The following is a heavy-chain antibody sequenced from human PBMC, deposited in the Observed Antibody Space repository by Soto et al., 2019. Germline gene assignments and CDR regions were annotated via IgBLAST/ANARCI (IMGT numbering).Heavy chain of an antibody. CDR1: GYTFIKYG. CDR2: ISPYNGNT. Sequence: QVQLVQSGPEVKKPGASVKVSCKASGYTFIKYGISWVRQAPGQGPEWVGWISPYNGNTKYAENFQGRVTMSTDTSTSTAYMELRSLTSDDTAVYYCARDDIVVVVAPPRWVDPWGQGTLVTVSS. J-gene: IGHJ5*02. D-gene: IGHD2-15*01. CDR3: ARDDIVVVVAPPRWVDP. V-gene: IGHV1-18*01.